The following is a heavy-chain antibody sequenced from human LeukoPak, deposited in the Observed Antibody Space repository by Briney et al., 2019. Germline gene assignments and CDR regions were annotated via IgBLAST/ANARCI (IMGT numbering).Heavy chain of an antibody. V-gene: IGHV4-39*07. CDR2: IYYSGST. CDR1: GGSISSSSYS. CDR3: ASYTSVRSFDY. D-gene: IGHD2-2*01. J-gene: IGHJ4*02. Sequence: SETLSLTCTVSGGSISSSSYSWGWIRQPPGKGLEWIGSIYYSGSTYYNPSLKSRVTISVDTSKNQFSLKLSSVTAADTAVYYCASYTSVRSFDYWGQGTLVTVSS.